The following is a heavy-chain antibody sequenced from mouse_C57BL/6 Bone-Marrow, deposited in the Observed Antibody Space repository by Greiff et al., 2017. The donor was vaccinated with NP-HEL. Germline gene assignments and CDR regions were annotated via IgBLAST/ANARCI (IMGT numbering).Heavy chain of an antibody. CDR2: INPSSGYT. CDR3: AWRFAY. J-gene: IGHJ3*01. Sequence: VQLQQSGAELAKPGASVKLSCKASGYTFTSYWIHWVKQRPGQGLEWIGYINPSSGYTKYNQKFKDKATLTAAKSSSTAYMQLSSLTYAGSAVYYCAWRFAYWGKGTLVTVSA. V-gene: IGHV1-7*01. CDR1: GYTFTSYW.